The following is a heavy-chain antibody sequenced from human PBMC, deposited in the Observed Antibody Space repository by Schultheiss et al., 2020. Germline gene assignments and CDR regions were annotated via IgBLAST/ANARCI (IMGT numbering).Heavy chain of an antibody. J-gene: IGHJ6*02. V-gene: IGHV1-2*04. D-gene: IGHD2-15*01. CDR3: ARRREGYCSGGSCPLGMDV. CDR2: INPNSGGT. CDR1: GYTFTGYY. Sequence: ASVKVSCKASGYTFTGYYMHWVRQAPGQGLEWMGWINPNSGGTNYAQKFQGWVTMTRDTSISTAYMELSSLRSEDTAVYYCARRREGYCSGGSCPLGMDVWGQGTTVTVSS.